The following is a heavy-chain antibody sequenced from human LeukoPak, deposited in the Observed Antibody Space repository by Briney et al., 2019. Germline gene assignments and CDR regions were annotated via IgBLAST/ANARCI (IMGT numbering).Heavy chain of an antibody. J-gene: IGHJ6*03. V-gene: IGHV3-30*02. D-gene: IGHD1-26*01. CDR2: IRYDGSNK. CDR3: AKGGGSYRDLPYYMDV. CDR1: GFTFSSYG. Sequence: HPGGSLRLSCAASGFTFSSYGMHWVRQAPGKGLEWVAFIRYDGSNKYYADSVKGRFTISRDNSKNTLYLQMNSLRAEDTAVYYCAKGGGSYRDLPYYMDVWGKGTTVTISS.